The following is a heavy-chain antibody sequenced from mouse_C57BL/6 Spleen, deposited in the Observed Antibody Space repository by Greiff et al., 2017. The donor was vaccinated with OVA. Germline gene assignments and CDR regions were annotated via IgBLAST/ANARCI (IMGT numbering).Heavy chain of an antibody. CDR2: INPSSGYT. Sequence: VKLVESGAELARPGASVKMSCKASGYTFTSYTMHWVKQRPGQGLEWIGYINPSSGYTKYNQKFKDKATLTADKSSSTAYMQLSSLTSEDSAVYYCVSPYYGSRDWYFDVWGTGTTVTVSS. D-gene: IGHD1-1*01. CDR1: GYTFTSYT. J-gene: IGHJ1*03. V-gene: IGHV1-4*01. CDR3: VSPYYGSRDWYFDV.